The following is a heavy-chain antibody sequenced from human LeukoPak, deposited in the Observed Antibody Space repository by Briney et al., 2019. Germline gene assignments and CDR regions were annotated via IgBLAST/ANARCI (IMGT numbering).Heavy chain of an antibody. V-gene: IGHV3-11*01. CDR3: AREHWAAPDH. Sequence: GGSLRLSWAASGFTFGVYYRTWIRQAPGRGLEPLAFISPTGDIIKYVDSVKGRFTISRDNAKSSMYLEMNSLRAEDTAVYYCAREHWAAPDHWGQGTLVTVSP. D-gene: IGHD3-16*01. CDR2: ISPTGDII. J-gene: IGHJ4*02. CDR1: GFTFGVYY.